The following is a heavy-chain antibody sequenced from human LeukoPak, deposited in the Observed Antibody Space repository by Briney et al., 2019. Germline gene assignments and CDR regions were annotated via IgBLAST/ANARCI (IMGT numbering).Heavy chain of an antibody. Sequence: KPSETLSLTCTVSGGSISSSSYYWGWIRQPPGKGLEWIGSIYYSGSTYYNPSLKSRVTISVYTSKNQFSLKLSSVTAADTAVYYCAREGDDFWSGYYRHNWFDPWGQGTLVTVSS. D-gene: IGHD3-3*01. J-gene: IGHJ5*02. CDR2: IYYSGST. CDR3: AREGDDFWSGYYRHNWFDP. V-gene: IGHV4-39*01. CDR1: GGSISSSSYY.